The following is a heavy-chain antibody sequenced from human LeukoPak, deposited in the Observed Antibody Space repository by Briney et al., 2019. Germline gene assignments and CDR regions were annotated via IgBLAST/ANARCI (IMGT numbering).Heavy chain of an antibody. J-gene: IGHJ4*02. CDR3: AREGGYSHAFDY. D-gene: IGHD3-22*01. Sequence: GGSLRLPCAASGFTFSSYWMYWVRHAPGKGLVWVSRINSDGSSTSHADSVKGRFTISRDNAKNTLYLQMNSLRAEDTAVYYCAREGGYSHAFDYWGQGTLVTVSS. V-gene: IGHV3-74*01. CDR1: GFTFSSYW. CDR2: INSDGSST.